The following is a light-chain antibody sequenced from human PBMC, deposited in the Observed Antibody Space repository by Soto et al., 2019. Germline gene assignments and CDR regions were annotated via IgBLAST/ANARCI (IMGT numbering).Light chain of an antibody. CDR1: QSVRSN. CDR3: QQYGSSPVP. V-gene: IGKV3-20*01. CDR2: GAS. Sequence: EILMTQSPATLSVSPGERATLSCTASQSVRSNLAWYQQKPGQAPRLLIYGASNRATGIPDRFSGSGSGTDCNLTISRLEPEDFAVYYCQQYGSSPVPLGQGTKVDIK. J-gene: IGKJ1*01.